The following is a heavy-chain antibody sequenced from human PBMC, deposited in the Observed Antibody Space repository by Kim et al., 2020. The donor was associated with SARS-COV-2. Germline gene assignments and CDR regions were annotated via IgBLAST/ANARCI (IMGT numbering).Heavy chain of an antibody. CDR3: SRGYSSCWSDDLDY. V-gene: IGHV3-53*04. Sequence: GGSLRLSCAASGFTVSNNYMSWVRQAPGKGLEWVSYIYSGSSTYYSDSVKDGFTISSHNYKNTLYLQMNSMIADDTAVYYCSRGYSSCWSDDLDYWGWG. CDR2: IYSGSST. J-gene: IGHJ4*02. CDR1: GFTVSNNY. D-gene: IGHD6-19*01.